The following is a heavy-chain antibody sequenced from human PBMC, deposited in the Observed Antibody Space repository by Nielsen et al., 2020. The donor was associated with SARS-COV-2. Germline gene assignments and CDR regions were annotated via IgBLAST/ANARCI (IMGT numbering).Heavy chain of an antibody. Sequence: GGSLRLSCAASGFTFSSYSMNWVRQAPGKGLEWFSSISSSSSYIYYADSVKGRFTISRDNAKNSLYLQMNSLRAEDTAVYYCAISGYAHDAFDIWGQGTMVTVSS. CDR1: GFTFSSYS. J-gene: IGHJ3*02. CDR2: ISSSSSYI. D-gene: IGHD5-12*01. V-gene: IGHV3-21*01. CDR3: AISGYAHDAFDI.